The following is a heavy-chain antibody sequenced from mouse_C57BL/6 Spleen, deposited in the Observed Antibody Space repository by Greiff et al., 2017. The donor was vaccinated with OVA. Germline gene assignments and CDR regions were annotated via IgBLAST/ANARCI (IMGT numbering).Heavy chain of an antibody. Sequence: QVQLQQPGAELVKPGASVKLSCKASGYTFTSYWMHWVKQRPGQGLEWIGMIHPTSGSTNYNEKFKGKATLTVDKSSSTAYMQLSSLTSADSAVYCCGRERTGFSYWGQGTLVTVSA. CDR3: GRERTGFSY. CDR1: GYTFTSYW. CDR2: IHPTSGST. J-gene: IGHJ3*01. V-gene: IGHV1-64*01.